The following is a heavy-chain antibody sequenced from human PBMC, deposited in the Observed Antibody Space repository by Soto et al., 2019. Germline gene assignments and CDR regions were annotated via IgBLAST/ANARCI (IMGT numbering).Heavy chain of an antibody. Sequence: SETLSLTCTVSGGSISSYYWSRIRQPPGKGLEWIGYIYYSGSTNYNPSLKSRVTISVDTSKNQFSLKLSSVTAADTAVYYCARDGLVGAIDYWGQGTLVTVSS. CDR1: GGSISSYY. CDR3: ARDGLVGAIDY. J-gene: IGHJ4*02. V-gene: IGHV4-59*01. CDR2: IYYSGST. D-gene: IGHD1-26*01.